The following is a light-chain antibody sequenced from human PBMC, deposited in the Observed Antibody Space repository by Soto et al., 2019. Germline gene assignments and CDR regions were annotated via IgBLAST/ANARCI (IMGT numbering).Light chain of an antibody. CDR3: QKYNSALT. J-gene: IGKJ4*01. CDR1: QGISNY. CDR2: AAS. V-gene: IGKV1-27*01. Sequence: DIQMTQSPSSLSASVGDRVTITCRASQGISNYLAWYQQKPGKVPKLLIYAASTLQSGVPSRFSGSGSGTDFTLTISRLQPEDGATYYCQKYNSALTFGGGTKVEIK.